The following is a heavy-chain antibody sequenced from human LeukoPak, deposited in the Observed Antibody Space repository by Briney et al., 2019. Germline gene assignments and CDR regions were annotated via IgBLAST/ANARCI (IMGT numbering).Heavy chain of an antibody. Sequence: PGGSLRLSCAASGFTFRSYAMSWVRQAPGRGLEWVSSISSGGGDTYYADSVKGRFTISKDNSKNTLSLQMNSLRVDDTAVYYCTQMGGYYWGVNWGQGTLVTVSS. CDR2: ISSGGGDT. V-gene: IGHV3-23*01. J-gene: IGHJ4*02. CDR1: GFTFRSYA. CDR3: TQMGGYYWGVN. D-gene: IGHD3-3*01.